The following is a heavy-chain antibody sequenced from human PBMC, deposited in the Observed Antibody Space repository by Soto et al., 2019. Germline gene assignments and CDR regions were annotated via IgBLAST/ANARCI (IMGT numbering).Heavy chain of an antibody. CDR1: GYTFTSYG. V-gene: IGHV1-18*01. CDR3: ARNLRTGTTSPNLFSPGNSNWFDP. J-gene: IGHJ5*02. CDR2: ISAYNGNT. Sequence: ASVKVSCKASGYTFTSYGISWVRQAPGQGLEWMGWISAYNGNTNYAQKLQGRVTMTTDTSTSKAYMELRSLRSDDTAVYYCARNLRTGTTSPNLFSPGNSNWFDPWGQGTLVTVSS. D-gene: IGHD1-7*01.